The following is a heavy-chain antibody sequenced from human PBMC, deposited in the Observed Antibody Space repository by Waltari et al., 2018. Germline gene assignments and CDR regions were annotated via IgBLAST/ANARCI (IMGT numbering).Heavy chain of an antibody. V-gene: IGHV5-51*01. J-gene: IGHJ5*02. CDR1: GYSFTSYW. Sequence: VQLVQSGAEVKKPGESMKIPCKGSGYSFTSYWIGWSRKMPGKGLEWMGIIYPGDSDTRYSPSFQGQVTISADKSISTAYLQWSSLKASDTAMYYCARHAFFPSADGWFDPWGQGTLVTVSS. CDR2: IYPGDSDT. CDR3: ARHAFFPSADGWFDP.